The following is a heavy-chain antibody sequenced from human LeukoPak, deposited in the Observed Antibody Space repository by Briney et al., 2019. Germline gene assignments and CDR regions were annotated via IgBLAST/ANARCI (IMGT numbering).Heavy chain of an antibody. D-gene: IGHD5-24*01. J-gene: IGHJ4*02. CDR2: IAEDGSEK. Sequence: GGSLRLSCEASGFTFSKYWMSWVRQAPGKGLECVANIAEDGSEKYYVDSVKGRITITRDNAKNTLYLQMNSLRVDDTAVYYCGRGRSMNDWGQGTLVTVSS. CDR1: GFTFSKYW. V-gene: IGHV3-7*01. CDR3: GRGRSMND.